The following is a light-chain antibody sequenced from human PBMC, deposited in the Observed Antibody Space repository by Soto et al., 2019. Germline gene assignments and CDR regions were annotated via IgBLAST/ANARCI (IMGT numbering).Light chain of an antibody. V-gene: IGKV3D-20*02. Sequence: EIVLTQSPGTLSLSPGERATLSCRASQSVSSSYLAWYQQKPGQAPRLLIYGASSRATGIPDRFSGSGSGTDFTLTISSLEPEDFAVYYCQQRSNWPINCGQGTRLEIK. J-gene: IGKJ5*01. CDR1: QSVSSSY. CDR2: GAS. CDR3: QQRSNWPIN.